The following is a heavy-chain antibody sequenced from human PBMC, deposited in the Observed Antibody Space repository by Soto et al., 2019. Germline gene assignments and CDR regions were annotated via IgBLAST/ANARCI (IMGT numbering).Heavy chain of an antibody. Sequence: QVQLVESGGGVVQPGRSLRLSCAASGFTFSSYGMHWVRQAPGKGLEWVAVIWYDGRNKYYADSVKGRFTISRDNSKNPLYLQMNSLRAEDTAVDYCARDEVIGVNYYYYGMDVWGQGTTVTVSS. CDR2: IWYDGRNK. V-gene: IGHV3-33*01. D-gene: IGHD3-10*01. CDR1: GFTFSSYG. J-gene: IGHJ6*02. CDR3: ARDEVIGVNYYYYGMDV.